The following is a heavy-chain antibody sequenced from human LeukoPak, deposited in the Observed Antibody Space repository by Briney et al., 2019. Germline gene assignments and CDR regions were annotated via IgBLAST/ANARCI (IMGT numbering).Heavy chain of an antibody. CDR3: AREIGSSGWAGFFDY. J-gene: IGHJ4*02. CDR2: ISPDGSGK. D-gene: IGHD6-19*01. Sequence: GGSLRLSCAASGFTFSSYWMSWVRQAPGKGLEWVAVISPDGSGKSDADSVKGRFTVSRDNSKNTLYLQMCSLRIEDTAVYYCAREIGSSGWAGFFDYWGQGTLITVSS. V-gene: IGHV3-30*14. CDR1: GFTFSSYW.